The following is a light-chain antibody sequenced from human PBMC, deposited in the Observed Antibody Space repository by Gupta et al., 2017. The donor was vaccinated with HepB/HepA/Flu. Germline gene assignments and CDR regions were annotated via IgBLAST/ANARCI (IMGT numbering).Light chain of an antibody. CDR1: EYVSTW. CDR3: QHDNKYPVT. V-gene: IGKV1-5*03. CDR2: KAS. Sequence: DIQMTQSPSTLSAFIGDRVTITCRASEYVSTWLAWYQQKPGKAPKLLISKASSLGNGVPLRFSGNGSGTEFTLTISSLQPDDFATYYCQHDNKYPVTFGRGTKVEIK. J-gene: IGKJ4*01.